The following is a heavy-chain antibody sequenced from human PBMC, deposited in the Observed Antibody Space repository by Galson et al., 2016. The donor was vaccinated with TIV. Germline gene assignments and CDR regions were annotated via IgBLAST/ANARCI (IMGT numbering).Heavy chain of an antibody. J-gene: IGHJ4*02. Sequence: SLRLSCAASRFTFSSYAMIWVRQAPGKGLEWVSGISTSGTITDYADSVKGRFTISRDNSKNTLYLQMNSLRVEDTALYYCAKDWDPIYYYDNDGDYWGQGPLVTVSS. CDR2: ISTSGTIT. CDR1: RFTFSSYA. V-gene: IGHV3-23*01. CDR3: AKDWDPIYYYDNDGDY. D-gene: IGHD3-22*01.